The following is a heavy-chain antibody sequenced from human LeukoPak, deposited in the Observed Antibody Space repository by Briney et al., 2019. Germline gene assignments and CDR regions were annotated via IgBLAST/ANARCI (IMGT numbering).Heavy chain of an antibody. CDR3: ARGISGSYYNVLNY. Sequence: ASVKVSCKASGYTFTSYGISRVRQAPGQGLEWMGWISAYNGNTNYAQKLQGRVTMTTDTSTSTAYVEPRSLRSDDTAVYYCARGISGSYYNVLNYWGQGTLVTVSS. CDR1: GYTFTSYG. D-gene: IGHD3-10*01. V-gene: IGHV1-18*01. J-gene: IGHJ4*02. CDR2: ISAYNGNT.